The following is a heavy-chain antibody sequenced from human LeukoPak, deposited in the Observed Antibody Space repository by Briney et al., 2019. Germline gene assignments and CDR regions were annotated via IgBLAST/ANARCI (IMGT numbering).Heavy chain of an antibody. V-gene: IGHV4-30-4*01. CDR2: IYYSGST. D-gene: IGHD3-10*01. J-gene: IGHJ6*02. Sequence: SQTLSLTCTVSGGSISSGDYYWSWIRQPPGKGLEWIGYIYYSGSTYYNPSLKSRVTISVDTSKNQFSLKLSSVTAADTAVYYCARVNTMVRGVIKYYGMGVWGQGTTVTVPS. CDR3: ARVNTMVRGVIKYYGMGV. CDR1: GGSISSGDYY.